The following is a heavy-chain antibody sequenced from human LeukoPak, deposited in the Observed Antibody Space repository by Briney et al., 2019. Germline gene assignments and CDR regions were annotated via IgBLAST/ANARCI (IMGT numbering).Heavy chain of an antibody. CDR3: ARADYDILGGRQGYYYAMDV. Sequence: SVKVSCKASGGTFSSYAISWVRQAPGQGLEWMGRIIPILGIANYAQKFQGRVTITADKSTSTAYMELSSLRSEDTAVYYCARADYDILGGRQGYYYAMDVWGQGTTVTVSS. CDR1: GGTFSSYA. J-gene: IGHJ6*02. V-gene: IGHV1-69*04. D-gene: IGHD3-9*01. CDR2: IIPILGIA.